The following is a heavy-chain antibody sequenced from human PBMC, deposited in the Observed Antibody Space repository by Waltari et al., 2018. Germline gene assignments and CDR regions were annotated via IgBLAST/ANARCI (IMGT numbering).Heavy chain of an antibody. CDR3: ARSSWFGELLSRGWFDP. Sequence: QVQLQQWGAGLLKPSETLSLTCAVYGGSFSGYSWSWVRQPPGKGLEWIGEINHSGSTNYNPSLKSRVTISVDTSKNQFSLKLSSVTAADTAVYYCARSSWFGELLSRGWFDPWGQGTLVTVSS. V-gene: IGHV4-34*01. CDR1: GGSFSGYS. J-gene: IGHJ5*02. CDR2: INHSGST. D-gene: IGHD3-10*01.